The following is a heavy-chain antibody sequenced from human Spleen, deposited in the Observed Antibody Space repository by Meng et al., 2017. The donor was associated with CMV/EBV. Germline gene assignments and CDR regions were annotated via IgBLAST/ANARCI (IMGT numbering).Heavy chain of an antibody. D-gene: IGHD3-22*01. CDR3: AGADYYDSSGPEY. CDR2: INYAGSA. V-gene: IGHV4-31*01. CDR1: GASIHHGNCS. J-gene: IGHJ4*02. Sequence: SGASIHHGNCSCTCCRQQPRRDLQWLGYINYAGSAYYHPSVRAPVIMSVATSKYQFSLKLTSVTAADTAVYYCAGADYYDSSGPEYWGQGILVTVSS.